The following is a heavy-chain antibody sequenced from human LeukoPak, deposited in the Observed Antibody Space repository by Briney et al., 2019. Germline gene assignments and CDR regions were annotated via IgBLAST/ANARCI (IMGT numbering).Heavy chain of an antibody. CDR1: GYTFTGYY. CDR3: ARDMVRNDI. V-gene: IGHV1-2*02. Sequence: ASVRVSCKASGYTFTGYYIHWVGQAPGQGLEWMGWINPNSVGTNYAQEFQGRVTMTRDTSISTAYMELSRLRSDDTAVYYCARDMVRNDIWGRGTMVTVSS. CDR2: INPNSVGT. D-gene: IGHD3-10*01. J-gene: IGHJ3*02.